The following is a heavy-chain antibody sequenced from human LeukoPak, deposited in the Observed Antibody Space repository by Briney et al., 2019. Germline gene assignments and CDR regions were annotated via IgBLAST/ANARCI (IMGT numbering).Heavy chain of an antibody. D-gene: IGHD2-2*01. J-gene: IGHJ4*02. CDR3: AKDPGSYPAVIDY. Sequence: GGSLRLSCAASGFIFTNFVMSWVRQVPGKGLEWVSSISGGGSDTFYADSVRGRFTISRDNSKNTVYLQMNSLRAEDTAVYYCAKDPGSYPAVIDYWGQGTLVTVSS. CDR1: GFIFTNFV. V-gene: IGHV3-23*01. CDR2: ISGGGSDT.